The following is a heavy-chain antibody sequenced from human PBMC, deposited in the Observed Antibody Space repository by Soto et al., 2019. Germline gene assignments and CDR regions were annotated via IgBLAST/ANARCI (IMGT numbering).Heavy chain of an antibody. D-gene: IGHD2-15*01. CDR2: VNPSGGST. Sequence: AASVKVSCKASGYIFTAYSMHWVRQAPGQGREWMGVVNPSGGSTNYAQRFQGRITMARDTSTSTVYMDLKFLTSEDTAVYYCARGENCSDGVCYSEYFQRWGQGXLVTVSS. CDR3: ARGENCSDGVCYSEYFQR. J-gene: IGHJ1*01. V-gene: IGHV1-46*01. CDR1: GYIFTAYS.